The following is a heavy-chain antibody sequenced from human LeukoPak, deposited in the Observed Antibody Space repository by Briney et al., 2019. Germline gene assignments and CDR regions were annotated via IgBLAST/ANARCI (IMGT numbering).Heavy chain of an antibody. V-gene: IGHV1-69*13. CDR1: GGTFSSYA. CDR2: IIPIFGTA. CDR3: ARDPGIAVAGTYYYYYMDV. J-gene: IGHJ6*03. Sequence: SVKVSRKASGGTFSSYAISWVRRTPGQGLEWMGGIIPIFGTANYAQKFQGRVTITADESTSTAYMELSSLRSEDTAVYYCARDPGIAVAGTYYYYYMDVWGKGTTVTVSS. D-gene: IGHD6-19*01.